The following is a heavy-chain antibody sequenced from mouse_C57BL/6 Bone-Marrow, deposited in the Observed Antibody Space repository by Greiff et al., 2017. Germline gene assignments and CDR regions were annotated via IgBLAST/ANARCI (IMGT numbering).Heavy chain of an antibody. J-gene: IGHJ2*01. V-gene: IGHV5-6*02. Sequence: EVKLVESGGDLVKPGGSLKLSCAASGFTFSSYGMSWVRQTPDKRLEWVATISSGGSYTYYPDSVKGRFTISRDNAKNTLYLQMSSRKSEDTAMSYCARQGLWLRHDYWGQGTTLTVSS. D-gene: IGHD2-2*01. CDR2: ISSGGSYT. CDR3: ARQGLWLRHDY. CDR1: GFTFSSYG.